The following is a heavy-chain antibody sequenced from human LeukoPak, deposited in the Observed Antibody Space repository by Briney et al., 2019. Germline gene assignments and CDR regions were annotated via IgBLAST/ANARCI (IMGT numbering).Heavy chain of an antibody. Sequence: SETLSLTCAVYGGSFSGYYWSWIRQPPGKGLEWIGEINHSGSTNYNPSLKSRVTISVDTSKNQFSLKLSSVTAADTAVYYCARGRGYCSSTSCWFDPWGQGTLVTVSS. J-gene: IGHJ5*02. D-gene: IGHD2-2*01. CDR1: GGSFSGYY. V-gene: IGHV4-34*01. CDR3: ARGRGYCSSTSCWFDP. CDR2: INHSGST.